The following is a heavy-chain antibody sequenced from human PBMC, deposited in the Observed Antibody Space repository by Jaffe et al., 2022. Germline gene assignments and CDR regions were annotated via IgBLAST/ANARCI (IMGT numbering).Heavy chain of an antibody. CDR1: GGSFSGYY. Sequence: QVQLQQWGAGLLKPSETLSLTCAVYGGSFSGYYWSWIRQPPGKGLEWIGEINHSGSTNYNPSLKSRVTISVDTSKNQFSLKLSSVTAADTAVYYCARVPSITMVQGAGWYMDVWGKGTTVTVSS. J-gene: IGHJ6*03. V-gene: IGHV4-34*01. CDR3: ARVPSITMVQGAGWYMDV. CDR2: INHSGST. D-gene: IGHD3-10*01.